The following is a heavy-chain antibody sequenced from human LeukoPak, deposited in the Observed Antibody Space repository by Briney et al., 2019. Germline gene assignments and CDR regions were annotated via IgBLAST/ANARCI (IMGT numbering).Heavy chain of an antibody. D-gene: IGHD3-10*01. CDR1: GGSFSGYY. Sequence: SETLSLTCAVYGGSFSGYYWGWIRQPPGQGLEWIGNIFHSGSTYYNPSLKSRVTISVDTSKNQFSLKLSSVTAADTAVYYCARSDGYGLVGIWGQGTMVTVSS. V-gene: IGHV4-34*12. CDR2: IFHSGST. CDR3: ARSDGYGLVGI. J-gene: IGHJ3*02.